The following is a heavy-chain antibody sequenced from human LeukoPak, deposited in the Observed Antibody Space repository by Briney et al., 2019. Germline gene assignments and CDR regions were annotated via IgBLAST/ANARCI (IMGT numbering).Heavy chain of an antibody. CDR3: ARDPTADYGSVPYYLDY. J-gene: IGHJ4*02. CDR1: GFSFDDYA. Sequence: GGSLRLSCAASGFSFDDYAMNWVRQAQGKGLEWVSGISWNSDFIGYADSVKGRFTISRDSAKNSLYLQMNSLRAEDTALYYCARDPTADYGSVPYYLDYWGQGTLVTVSS. V-gene: IGHV3-9*01. D-gene: IGHD3-10*01. CDR2: ISWNSDFI.